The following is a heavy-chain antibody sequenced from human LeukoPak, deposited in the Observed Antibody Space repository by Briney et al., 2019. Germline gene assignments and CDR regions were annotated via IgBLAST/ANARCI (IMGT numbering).Heavy chain of an antibody. CDR1: GFTFSSYW. J-gene: IGHJ4*02. V-gene: IGHV3-7*01. Sequence: GGSLRLSCAVSGFTFSSYWMSWVRQAPGKGLEWVANIKPDGSEKYNADSVKGRFTISRDNTENSLYLQMNSLRAEDTAVYYCVRDLSYFDYWGQGTLVIVSS. CDR3: VRDLSYFDY. D-gene: IGHD3-9*01. CDR2: IKPDGSEK.